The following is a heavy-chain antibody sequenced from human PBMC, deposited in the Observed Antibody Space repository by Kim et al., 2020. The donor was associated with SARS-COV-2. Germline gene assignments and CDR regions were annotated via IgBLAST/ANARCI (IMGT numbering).Heavy chain of an antibody. J-gene: IGHJ4*02. Sequence: GGSLRLSCAASGFTFNTYWIHWVRQVPGKGLVWVSRIFSDGTTSYADSVKGRFTISRDNAKNMVYLQMNSLRPEDTAVYHCLRDRPQWDWGQGTLVTVSS. V-gene: IGHV3-74*01. D-gene: IGHD1-26*01. CDR3: LRDRPQWD. CDR2: IFSDGTT. CDR1: GFTFNTYW.